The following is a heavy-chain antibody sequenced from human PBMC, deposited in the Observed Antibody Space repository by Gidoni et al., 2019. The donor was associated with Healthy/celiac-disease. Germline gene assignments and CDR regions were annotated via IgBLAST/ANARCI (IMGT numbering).Heavy chain of an antibody. V-gene: IGHV3-9*01. Sequence: EVQLVESGGGLVQPGRSLRLSCAASGFTLDAYAMHWVRQAPGKGLEWVSVSSGNSGAIGYADSVKGRFTISRDNAKNSLYLQMNSLRDEDTALYYCAKVTVSRDYYYYYGMDVWGQGTTVTVSS. CDR3: AKVTVSRDYYYYYGMDV. CDR1: GFTLDAYA. D-gene: IGHD3-10*01. CDR2: SSGNSGAI. J-gene: IGHJ6*02.